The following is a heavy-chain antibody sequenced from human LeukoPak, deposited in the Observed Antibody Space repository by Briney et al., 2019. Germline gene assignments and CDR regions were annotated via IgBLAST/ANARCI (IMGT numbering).Heavy chain of an antibody. D-gene: IGHD3-3*01. V-gene: IGHV4-59*01. J-gene: IGHJ3*02. CDR3: ARDLRSEGASDI. CDR1: GGSISSYY. CDR2: IYYSGST. Sequence: SETLSLTCTVSGGSISSYYWSWIRQPPGKGLEWIGYIYYSGSTNYNPSLKSRVTISVDTSKNQFSLKLSSVTAADTAVYYCARDLRSEGASDIWGQGTMVTVSS.